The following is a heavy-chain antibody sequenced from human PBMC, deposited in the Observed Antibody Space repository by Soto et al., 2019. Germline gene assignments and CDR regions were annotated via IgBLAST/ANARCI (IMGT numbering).Heavy chain of an antibody. D-gene: IGHD2-15*01. CDR2: ISGSDDST. Sequence: GESLKISCAASGFTFSSYAMSWVRQAPGKELEWVSVISGSDDSTYYADSVKGRFTISRDNSKNTLYLQMNSLRAEDTAVYYCAKETLGYCSSGSCRIDYWGQGTLVTVSS. CDR3: AKETLGYCSSGSCRIDY. CDR1: GFTFSSYA. J-gene: IGHJ4*02. V-gene: IGHV3-23*01.